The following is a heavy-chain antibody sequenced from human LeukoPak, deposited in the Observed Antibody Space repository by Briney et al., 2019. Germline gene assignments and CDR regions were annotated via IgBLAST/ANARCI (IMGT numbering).Heavy chain of an antibody. CDR1: GFTFDDYA. J-gene: IGHJ4*02. V-gene: IGHV3-43*02. Sequence: PGGSLRLSCAASGFTFDDYAMHWVRQAPGKGLDWVSLISGDGGSTYYADSVKGRFTISRDNNKNSLYLQMISLRTEDTALYYCAKDRRGYNYGYLDYWGQGTLVTVSS. CDR3: AKDRRGYNYGYLDY. D-gene: IGHD5-18*01. CDR2: ISGDGGST.